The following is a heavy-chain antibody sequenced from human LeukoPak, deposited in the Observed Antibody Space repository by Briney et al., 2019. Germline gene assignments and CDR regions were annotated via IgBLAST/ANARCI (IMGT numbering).Heavy chain of an antibody. Sequence: PGGSLRLSCAASGFTFSSYWMHWVRQAPGKGLVWASRINSDGSSTSYADSVKGRFTISRDNAKNTLYLQMNSLRAEDTAVYYCARDRAWIQLRPGYYYYMDVWGKGTTVTVSS. CDR1: GFTFSSYW. CDR2: INSDGSST. V-gene: IGHV3-74*01. D-gene: IGHD5-18*01. J-gene: IGHJ6*03. CDR3: ARDRAWIQLRPGYYYYMDV.